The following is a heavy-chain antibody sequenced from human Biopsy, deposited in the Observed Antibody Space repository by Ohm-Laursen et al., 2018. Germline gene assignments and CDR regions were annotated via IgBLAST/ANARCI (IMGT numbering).Heavy chain of an antibody. Sequence: TLSLTCEVYGKTFSDYYWSWIRQTPGKGLEWIGEINHSGRTNYNPSLKSRVTISVDTSKNKFSLRVSSVTAADTAVYYCARDRDRRGWFDPWGQGTLVTVSS. CDR3: ARDRDRRGWFDP. CDR1: GKTFSDYY. D-gene: IGHD1-14*01. V-gene: IGHV4-34*01. CDR2: INHSGRT. J-gene: IGHJ5*02.